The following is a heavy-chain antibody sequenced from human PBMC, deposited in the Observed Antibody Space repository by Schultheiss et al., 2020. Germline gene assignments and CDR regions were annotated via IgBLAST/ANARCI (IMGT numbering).Heavy chain of an antibody. Sequence: GSLRLSCTVSGGSISSYYWSWIRQPPGKGLEWIGYIYYSGSTNYNPSLKSRVTISVDTSKNQFSLKLSSVTAADTAVYYCARVVGATTYFDYWGQGTLVTVSS. CDR1: GGSISSYY. J-gene: IGHJ4*02. V-gene: IGHV4-59*01. D-gene: IGHD1-26*01. CDR3: ARVVGATTYFDY. CDR2: IYYSGST.